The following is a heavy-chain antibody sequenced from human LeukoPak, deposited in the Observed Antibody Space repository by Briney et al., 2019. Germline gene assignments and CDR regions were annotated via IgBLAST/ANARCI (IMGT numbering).Heavy chain of an antibody. CDR2: IRSKANSYAT. D-gene: IGHD3-3*01. J-gene: IGHJ4*02. CDR3: TRHPRPSGISNIDY. Sequence: PGGSLRLSCAASGFTFSGSAMHWVRQASGKGLEWVGRIRSKANSYATAYAASVKGRFTISRDDSKNTAYLQLNSLKTEDTAVYYCTRHPRPSGISNIDYWGQGTLVTVSS. CDR1: GFTFSGSA. V-gene: IGHV3-73*01.